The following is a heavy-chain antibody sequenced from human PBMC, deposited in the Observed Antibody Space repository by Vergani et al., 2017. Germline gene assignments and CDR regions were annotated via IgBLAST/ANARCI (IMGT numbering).Heavy chain of an antibody. CDR3: ARDHNQNSSPYFDY. CDR2: IKQNGSEK. D-gene: IGHD4-23*01. V-gene: IGHV3-7*01. CDR1: GFTFSSYW. Sequence: EVQLVESGGGLVQPGGSLRLSCAASGFTFSSYWMSWVRQAPGKGLEWVANIKQNGSEKHYVDSVQGRFTISRDNAKNSLYLQMTSLRAEDTAVYYCARDHNQNSSPYFDYWGQGTLVTVSS. J-gene: IGHJ4*02.